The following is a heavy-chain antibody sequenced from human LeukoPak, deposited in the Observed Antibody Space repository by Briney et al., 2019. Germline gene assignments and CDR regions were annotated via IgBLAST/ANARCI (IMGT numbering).Heavy chain of an antibody. V-gene: IGHV1-2*02. J-gene: IGHJ5*02. CDR3: ARSRLRYYYGSGSYGWFDP. CDR1: GYTFTGYY. Sequence: ASVKVSCKASGYTFTGYYMHWVRQAPGQGLEWMGWINPNSGGTNYAQTFQGRVTMTRDTSISTAYMELSRLRSDDTAVYYCARSRLRYYYGSGSYGWFDPWGQGTLVTVSS. CDR2: INPNSGGT. D-gene: IGHD3-10*01.